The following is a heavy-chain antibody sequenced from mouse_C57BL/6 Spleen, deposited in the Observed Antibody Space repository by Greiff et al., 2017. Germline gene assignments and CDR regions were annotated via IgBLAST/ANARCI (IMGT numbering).Heavy chain of an antibody. CDR1: GYTFTSYG. CDR2: IYPRSGNT. V-gene: IGHV1-81*01. Sequence: VKLQESGAELARPGASVKLSCKASGYTFTSYGISWVKQRTGQGLEWIGEIYPRSGNTYYNEKFKGKATLTADKSSSTAYMELRSLTSEDSAVYFCARLGITTVGYFDYWGQGTTLTVSS. J-gene: IGHJ2*01. D-gene: IGHD1-1*01. CDR3: ARLGITTVGYFDY.